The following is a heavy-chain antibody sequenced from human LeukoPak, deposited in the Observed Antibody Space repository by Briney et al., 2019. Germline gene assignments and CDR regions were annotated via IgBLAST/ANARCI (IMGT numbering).Heavy chain of an antibody. J-gene: IGHJ1*01. CDR1: GGSISSSSYY. CDR3: AARWQFGSGTEYFQD. V-gene: IGHV4-39*07. D-gene: IGHD3-10*01. CDR2: INHRGST. Sequence: SETLSLTCTVSGGSISSSSYYWNWIRQPPGMRLEWIGEINHRGSTNFNSSFDSRLSMSVDTSRNQFSLKLNSVTAADTAVYYCAARWQFGSGTEYFQDWGQGTLVTVSS.